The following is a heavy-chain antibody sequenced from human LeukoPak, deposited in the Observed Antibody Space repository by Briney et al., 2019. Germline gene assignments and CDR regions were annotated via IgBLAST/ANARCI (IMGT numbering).Heavy chain of an antibody. CDR1: GFTFNKYD. Sequence: GTSLRLSCTASGFTFNKYDMHWVRQAPGKGLEWGTFISRDGSQEHYADSVKGRFTISRDNSKQTVYLQMNSLKSEDTALYYCARKYTTSYYSVDYWGQGSLVTVSS. CDR3: ARKYTTSYYSVDY. V-gene: IGHV3-30*04. J-gene: IGHJ4*02. D-gene: IGHD2-2*01. CDR2: ISRDGSQE.